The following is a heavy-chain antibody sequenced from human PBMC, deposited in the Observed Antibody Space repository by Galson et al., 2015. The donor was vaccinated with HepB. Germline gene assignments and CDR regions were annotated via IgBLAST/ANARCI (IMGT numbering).Heavy chain of an antibody. CDR3: ARVLRDTTMVSNYYYYSLDV. D-gene: IGHD5-18*01. V-gene: IGHV1-69*04. CDR1: GDTFNNCA. Sequence: SVKVSCKASGDTFNNCAINWVRQAPGQGLEWMGRIIPILNMADYAQKFQGRLTISADMSTSTAYMELSSLRYEDTAMYYCARVLRDTTMVSNYYYYSLDVGGQGTTVTVSS. CDR2: IIPILNMA. J-gene: IGHJ6*02.